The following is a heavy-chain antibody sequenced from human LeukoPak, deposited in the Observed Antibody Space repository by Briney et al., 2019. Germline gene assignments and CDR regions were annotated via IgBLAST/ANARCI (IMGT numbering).Heavy chain of an antibody. J-gene: IGHJ4*02. CDR2: INANSGGT. CDR1: GYTFTGYY. Sequence: ASVKVSCKASGYTFTGYYIHWVRQAPGQGLEWMGWINANSGGTKYARKFQGRVTMTRDTSISTAYMELSRLGSDDTAVYYCARENSDWAFDYWGQETLVSVSS. V-gene: IGHV1-2*02. CDR3: ARENSDWAFDY. D-gene: IGHD6-19*01.